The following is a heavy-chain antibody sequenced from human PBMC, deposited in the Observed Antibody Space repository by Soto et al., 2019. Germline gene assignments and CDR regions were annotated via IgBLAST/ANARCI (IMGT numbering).Heavy chain of an antibody. D-gene: IGHD6-19*01. CDR1: GGSFNDYF. J-gene: IGHJ4*02. CDR2: INHSGSS. V-gene: IGHV4-34*01. Sequence: TSETLSLTCAVYGGSFNDYFWSWIRQPPGKGLERIEEINHSGSSNYNPSHKSRVTISVDASKNQLSLKVKSVTAADTAVYYCARGLRYGSGWYVYYFDYWGQGTLVTVSS. CDR3: ARGLRYGSGWYVYYFDY.